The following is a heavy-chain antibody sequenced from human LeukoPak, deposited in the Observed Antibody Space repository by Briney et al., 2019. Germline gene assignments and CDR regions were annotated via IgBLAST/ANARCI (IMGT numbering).Heavy chain of an antibody. D-gene: IGHD3-10*01. CDR1: GYTFTGYY. CDR3: ARVPTYHYSGLGSYYYFDY. J-gene: IGHJ4*02. CDR2: INPNSGGT. V-gene: IGHV1-2*06. Sequence: ASVKVSCKASGYTFTGYYMHWVRQAPGQGLEWMGRINPNSGGTNYAQKFQGRGTMTRDPSVRTAYMELSRLRSDATAVYYCARVPTYHYSGLGSYYYFDYWGQGTLVTVSS.